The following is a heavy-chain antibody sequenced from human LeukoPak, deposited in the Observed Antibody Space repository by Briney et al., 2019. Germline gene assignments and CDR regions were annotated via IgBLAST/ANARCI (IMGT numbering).Heavy chain of an antibody. CDR2: IDRDGIGT. Sequence: QTGGSLRLSCATSEFTYNNYWIHWVRQVPGKGLTWVSRIDRDGIGTDYADSVKGRFTISRHNAKRTVYLQMNSLRAEDTAVYYCAKDRSSGYYSTDAFDIWGQGTMVTVSS. CDR3: AKDRSSGYYSTDAFDI. CDR1: EFTYNNYW. D-gene: IGHD3-22*01. V-gene: IGHV3-74*01. J-gene: IGHJ3*02.